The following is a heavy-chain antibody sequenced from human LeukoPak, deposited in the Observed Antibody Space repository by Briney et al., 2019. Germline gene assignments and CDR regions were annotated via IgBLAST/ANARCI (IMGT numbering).Heavy chain of an antibody. CDR2: ISWNSGSI. J-gene: IGHJ1*01. Sequence: GRSLRLSCAASGFTFDDYAMHWVRQAPGKGLEWVSGISWNSGSIGYADSVKGRFTISRDNAKNSLYLQMNSLRAEDMALYYCANDRFSGTPTGTTLTHWGQGTLVTVSS. CDR1: GFTFDDYA. CDR3: ANDRFSGTPTGTTLTH. D-gene: IGHD1-1*01. V-gene: IGHV3-9*03.